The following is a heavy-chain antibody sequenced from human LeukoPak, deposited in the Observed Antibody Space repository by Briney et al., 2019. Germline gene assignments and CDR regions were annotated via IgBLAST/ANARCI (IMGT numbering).Heavy chain of an antibody. V-gene: IGHV3-48*04. Sequence: PGGSLRLSCAASGFTFSSHSMNWVRQAPGKGLQWISYISSSISTIYYADSVKGRFTISRDNAKNSLYLQMNSLRAEDTAVYYCARDFNGWFDPWGQGTLVTVSS. CDR2: ISSSISTI. CDR3: ARDFNGWFDP. CDR1: GFTFSSHS. J-gene: IGHJ5*02.